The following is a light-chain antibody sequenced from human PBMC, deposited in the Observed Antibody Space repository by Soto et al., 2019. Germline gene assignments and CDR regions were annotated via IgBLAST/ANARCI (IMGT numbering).Light chain of an antibody. CDR3: TSYTSSSTRDV. CDR1: SSDVGGYNY. V-gene: IGLV2-14*01. J-gene: IGLJ1*01. Sequence: QSALTQPASVSGSPGQSITISCTGTSSDVGGYNYVSWYQQHPGKAPKLLIYEVSNRPLGVSNRFSGSKSGNTASLTISGLQAEDEADCYCTSYTSSSTRDVFGTGTKVTVL. CDR2: EVS.